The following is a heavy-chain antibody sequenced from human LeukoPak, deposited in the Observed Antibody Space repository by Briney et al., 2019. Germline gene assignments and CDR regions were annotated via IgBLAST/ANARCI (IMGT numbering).Heavy chain of an antibody. CDR1: GGSISSYY. CDR3: ARRAPASYGLGNYFAY. Sequence: SETLSLTCTVSGGSISSYYWSWIRQPAGKGLEWIGRIYTSGSTNYNPSLKSRVTMSVDTSKNQFSLKLSSVTAADTAVYYCARRAPASYGLGNYFAYWGQGPRSPSPQ. D-gene: IGHD5-18*01. J-gene: IGHJ4*02. CDR2: IYTSGST. V-gene: IGHV4-4*07.